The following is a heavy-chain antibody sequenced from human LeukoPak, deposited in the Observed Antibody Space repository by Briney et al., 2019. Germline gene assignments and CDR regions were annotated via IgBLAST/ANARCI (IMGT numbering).Heavy chain of an antibody. CDR2: IYISGST. Sequence: KTSETLSLTCSVSGASINSHYWTWIRQPAGKGLEWIGRIYISGSTDYSPSLKSRVTMSVDTSKNQFSLNLISVTAADTAVYYCARALNPLTGTYYFDYWGQGTLVTVSS. J-gene: IGHJ4*02. V-gene: IGHV4-4*07. D-gene: IGHD4/OR15-4a*01. CDR1: GASINSHY. CDR3: ARALNPLTGTYYFDY.